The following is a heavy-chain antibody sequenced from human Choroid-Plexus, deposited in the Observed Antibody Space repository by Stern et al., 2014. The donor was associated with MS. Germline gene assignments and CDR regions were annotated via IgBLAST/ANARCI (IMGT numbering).Heavy chain of an antibody. J-gene: IGHJ5*02. CDR3: AKDRQYLTYFFDH. CDR2: VSYDGSNK. V-gene: IGHV3-30*18. D-gene: IGHD2/OR15-2a*01. CDR1: GFTFGSWA. Sequence: VQLVESGGGVVQPGRPLRLSCVASGFTFGSWAMHWVRQAPGKGPEWVAGVSYDGSNKDYADSVKGRFTISRDNSQNTLYMQMSSLRPEDTAVYYCAKDRQYLTYFFDHWGQGSLVTVSS.